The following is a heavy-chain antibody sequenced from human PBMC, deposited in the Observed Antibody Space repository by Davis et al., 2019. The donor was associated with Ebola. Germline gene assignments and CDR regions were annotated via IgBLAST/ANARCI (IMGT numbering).Heavy chain of an antibody. CDR1: GFSLRTTGMC. CDR2: IDWNDDK. D-gene: IGHD2-15*01. Sequence: SGPTLVKPTQTLTLTCTFSGFSLRTTGMCVSWIRQPPGKSLEWLALIDWNDDKYYSTSLKTRLTISKDTSKNQVVLTMTNLDPMDTATYFCARLTCSGSSCYLNYWGQGTLVTVPS. J-gene: IGHJ4*02. V-gene: IGHV2-70*01. CDR3: ARLTCSGSSCYLNY.